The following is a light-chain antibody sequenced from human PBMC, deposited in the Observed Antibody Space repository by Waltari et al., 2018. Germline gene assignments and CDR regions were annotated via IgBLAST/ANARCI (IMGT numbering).Light chain of an antibody. V-gene: IGKV3-15*01. J-gene: IGKJ2*01. CDR2: YPS. CDR1: QYVGGK. CDR3: HQYNEWPYT. Sequence: EIVMTQSPVTLSVSPGDRVTLSCRASQYVGGKVGWYQQRPGQVPKLLIYYPSTRATGVPARFSGSGSGTEFTLTISSLQSEDVAVYHCHQYNEWPYTFAQGTKLEL.